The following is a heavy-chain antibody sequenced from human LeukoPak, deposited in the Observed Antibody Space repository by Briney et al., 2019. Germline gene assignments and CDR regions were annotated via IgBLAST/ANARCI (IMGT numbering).Heavy chain of an antibody. D-gene: IGHD3-22*01. Sequence: ASVKVSCKASGGTFSSYAISWVRQAPGQGLEWMGGIIPIFGTANYAQKFQGRVTITTDESTSTAYMELSSLRSEDTAVYYCARATHYDSSGYYYHYYYYMDVWGKGTTVTVSS. J-gene: IGHJ6*03. CDR2: IIPIFGTA. CDR1: GGTFSSYA. V-gene: IGHV1-69*05. CDR3: ARATHYDSSGYYYHYYYYMDV.